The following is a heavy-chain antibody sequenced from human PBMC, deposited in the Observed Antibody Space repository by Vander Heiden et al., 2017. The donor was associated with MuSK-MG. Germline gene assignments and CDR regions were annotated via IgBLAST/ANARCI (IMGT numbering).Heavy chain of an antibody. J-gene: IGHJ5*02. CDR1: GFSVSDNY. CDR3: ARESGTTYYTWIDP. Sequence: EVQLVESGGGWIQPGGSLIPSCAVSGFSVSDNYMSWVRQAPGKGLEWVSVIHRGGETNYADSVKGRFTISRDNSKNTLYLHMNSLRAEDTAVYYCARESGTTYYTWIDPWGQGTLVTVSS. D-gene: IGHD3-3*01. V-gene: IGHV3-53*01. CDR2: IHRGGET.